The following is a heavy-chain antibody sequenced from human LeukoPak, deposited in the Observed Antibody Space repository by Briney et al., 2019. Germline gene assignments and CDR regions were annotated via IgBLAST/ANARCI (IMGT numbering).Heavy chain of an antibody. CDR1: GGTFSSCT. V-gene: IGHV1-69*02. CDR2: IIPILGIA. J-gene: IGHJ4*02. D-gene: IGHD3-16*01. CDR3: ARGGVGPNRFDY. Sequence: SVKVSCKASGGTFSSCTISWVRQAPGQGLEWMGRIIPILGIANYAQKFQGRVTITADKSTSTAYMELSSLRSEDTAVYYCARGGVGPNRFDYWGQGTLVTVSS.